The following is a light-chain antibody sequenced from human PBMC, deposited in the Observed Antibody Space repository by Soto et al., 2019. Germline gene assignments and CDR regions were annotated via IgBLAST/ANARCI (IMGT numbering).Light chain of an antibody. CDR3: CSYAGSNTFV. CDR1: SSDVGAYNY. V-gene: IGLV2-11*01. Sequence: SALPQPRSLSGSPGQSVTLSCPGTSSDVGAYNYVSWYQHHPGKAPKLMIYDVTKRPSGVPDRFSGSKSANTASLTISGLQGEDEADYYCCSYAGSNTFVFGTGTKGTVL. J-gene: IGLJ1*01. CDR2: DVT.